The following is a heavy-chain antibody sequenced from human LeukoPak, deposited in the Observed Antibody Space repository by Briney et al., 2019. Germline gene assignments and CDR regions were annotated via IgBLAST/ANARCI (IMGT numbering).Heavy chain of an antibody. D-gene: IGHD6-13*01. CDR3: ARGRRSSWYTY. J-gene: IGHJ4*02. CDR2: INHSGST. Sequence: PSETLSLTCTVSGGSIGSSSYYWGWIRQPPGKGLEWIGEINHSGSTNYNPSLKSRVTISVDTSKNQFSLKLSSVTAADTAVYYCARGRRSSWYTYWGQGTLVTVSS. CDR1: GGSIGSSSYY. V-gene: IGHV4-39*07.